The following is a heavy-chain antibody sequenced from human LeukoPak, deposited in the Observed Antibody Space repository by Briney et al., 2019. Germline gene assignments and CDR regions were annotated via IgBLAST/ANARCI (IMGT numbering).Heavy chain of an antibody. Sequence: PSETLSLTCTVSGGSISNYYWNWIRQPAGKGLEWIGRIYTSGSTYYNPSLKSRVTMSVDTSKNHFSLKLTSVTAADTAMYYCARQGGYFDWLLYSYWGQGTLVTVSS. D-gene: IGHD3-9*01. CDR2: IYTSGST. CDR3: ARQGGYFDWLLYSY. CDR1: GGSISNYY. V-gene: IGHV4-4*07. J-gene: IGHJ4*02.